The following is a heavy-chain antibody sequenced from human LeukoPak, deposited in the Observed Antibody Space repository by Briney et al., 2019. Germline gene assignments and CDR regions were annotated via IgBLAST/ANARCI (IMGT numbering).Heavy chain of an antibody. Sequence: SQTLSLTCTVSGGSISSGGYYWSWIRQHPGKGLEWIGYIYYSGSTYYNPSLKSRVAISVDTSKNQFSLKLSSVTAADTAVYYCARFNIEWLVLDYWGQGTLVTVSS. V-gene: IGHV4-31*03. J-gene: IGHJ4*02. CDR3: ARFNIEWLVLDY. CDR2: IYYSGST. D-gene: IGHD6-19*01. CDR1: GGSISSGGYY.